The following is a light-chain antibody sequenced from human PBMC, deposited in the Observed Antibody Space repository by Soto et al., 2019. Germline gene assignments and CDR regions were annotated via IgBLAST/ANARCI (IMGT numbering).Light chain of an antibody. CDR2: EVS. J-gene: IGLJ1*01. CDR3: SSYTSSSTYV. V-gene: IGLV2-14*01. CDR1: SSDVGGYNY. Sequence: QSSLTHPASWSGSPGQSITISCTGTSSDVGGYNYVSWYQQHPGKAPKLMIYEVSNRPSGVSNRFSGSKSGNTASLTISGLQAEDEADYYCSSYTSSSTYVFGTGTKVTVL.